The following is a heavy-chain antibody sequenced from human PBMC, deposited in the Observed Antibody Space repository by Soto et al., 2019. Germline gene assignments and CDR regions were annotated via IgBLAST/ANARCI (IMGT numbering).Heavy chain of an antibody. CDR3: ARDLRKTYSSSPMDAFDI. D-gene: IGHD6-13*01. CDR1: GFTFSSYA. V-gene: IGHV3-30-3*01. CDR2: ISYDGSNK. Sequence: GGSLRLSCAASGFTFSSYAMHWVRQAPGKGLEWVAVISYDGSNKYYADSVKGRFTISRDNSKNTLYLQMNSLRAEDTAVYYCARDLRKTYSSSPMDAFDIWGQGTMVTVSS. J-gene: IGHJ3*02.